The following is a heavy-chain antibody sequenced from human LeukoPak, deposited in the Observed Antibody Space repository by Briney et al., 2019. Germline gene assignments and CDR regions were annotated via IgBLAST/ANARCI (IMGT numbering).Heavy chain of an antibody. CDR2: INHSGST. CDR1: GGSFSGYY. J-gene: IGHJ4*02. Sequence: SETLSLTCAVYGGSFSGYYWSWIRQPPGKGLEWIGEINHSGSTNYNPSLKSRVTISVDTSKNQFSLKLSSVTAADTAVYYCARGTQYYYGSGSYYLDYWSQGTLVTVSS. D-gene: IGHD3-10*01. CDR3: ARGTQYYYGSGSYYLDY. V-gene: IGHV4-34*01.